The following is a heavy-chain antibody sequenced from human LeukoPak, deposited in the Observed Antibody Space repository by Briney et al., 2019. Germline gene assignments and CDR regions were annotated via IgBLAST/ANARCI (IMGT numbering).Heavy chain of an antibody. J-gene: IGHJ5*02. CDR1: GGSISNYY. D-gene: IGHD2-15*01. CDR2: IYSSGIT. V-gene: IGHV4-59*08. Sequence: SETLSLTCTVSGGSISNYYWSWIRQPPGKGLEWIGYIYSSGITNYNPSLKSRVTISVDMPKNQFSLKLRSVTAADTAVYYCARQGDNSKWYVWFDPWGQGTLVTVYS. CDR3: ARQGDNSKWYVWFDP.